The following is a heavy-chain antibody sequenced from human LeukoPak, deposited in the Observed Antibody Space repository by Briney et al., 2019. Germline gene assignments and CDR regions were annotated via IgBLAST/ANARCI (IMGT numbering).Heavy chain of an antibody. CDR1: GGSISSYY. J-gene: IGHJ4*02. CDR3: ARQGLSYDALTDFCNSGFFDY. V-gene: IGHV4-4*09. D-gene: IGHD3-9*01. Sequence: PSETLSLTCTVSGGSISSYYWSWIRQPPGKGLEWIGYIYTSGSTNYNPSLRSRVTISIDTSTNQFSLKLSSVTAADTAVYYCARQGLSYDALTDFCNSGFFDYWGQGTLVTVSS. CDR2: IYTSGST.